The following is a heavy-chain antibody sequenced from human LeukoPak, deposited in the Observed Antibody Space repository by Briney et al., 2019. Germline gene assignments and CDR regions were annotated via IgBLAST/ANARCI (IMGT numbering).Heavy chain of an antibody. CDR2: IYSGGST. D-gene: IGHD1-26*01. V-gene: IGHV3-66*01. CDR1: GFTVSSNY. J-gene: IGHJ6*02. CDR3: ARDLVGATPYYYYGMDV. Sequence: PGGSLRLSCAASGFTVSSNYMSWVRQAPGKGLEWVSVIYSGGSTYYADSVKGRFTISRDNSKNTLYPQMNSLRAEDTAVYYCARDLVGATPYYYYGMDVWGQGTTVTVSS.